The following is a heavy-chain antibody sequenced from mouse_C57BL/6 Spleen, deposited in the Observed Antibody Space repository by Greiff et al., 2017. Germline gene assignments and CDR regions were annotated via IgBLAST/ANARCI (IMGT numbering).Heavy chain of an antibody. J-gene: IGHJ4*01. Sequence: QVQLQQPGAELVKPGASVKLSCKASGYTFTSYWMHWVKQRPGRGLEWIGRIDPNSGGTTYNEKFKSKATLTVDKPSSTAYMQLSNLTSEASAVYYCAWTAQARAFYYAMDYWGQGTSVTVSS. CDR3: AWTAQARAFYYAMDY. CDR2: IDPNSGGT. D-gene: IGHD3-2*02. CDR1: GYTFTSYW. V-gene: IGHV1-72*01.